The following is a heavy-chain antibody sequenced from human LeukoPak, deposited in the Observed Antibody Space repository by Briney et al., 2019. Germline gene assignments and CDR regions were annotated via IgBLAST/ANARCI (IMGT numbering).Heavy chain of an antibody. V-gene: IGHV1-2*02. CDR2: INPNSGGT. CDR3: ARDRVATASRRYYFDY. Sequence: GASVKVSCKASGYTFTGYYMHWVRQAPGQGLEWIGWINPNSGGTNYAQKFQGRVTMTRDTSISTAYMELSRLRSDDTAVYYCARDRVATASRRYYFDYWGQGTLVTVSS. D-gene: IGHD4-23*01. CDR1: GYTFTGYY. J-gene: IGHJ4*02.